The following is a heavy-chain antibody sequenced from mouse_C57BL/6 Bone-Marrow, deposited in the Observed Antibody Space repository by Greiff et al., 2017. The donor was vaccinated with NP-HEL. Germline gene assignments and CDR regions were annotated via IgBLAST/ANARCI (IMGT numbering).Heavy chain of an antibody. V-gene: IGHV1-19*01. CDR2: INPYNGGT. CDR1: GYTFTDYY. D-gene: IGHD3-1*01. Sequence: EVKLVESGPVLVKPGASVKMSCKASGYTFTDYYMNWVKQSHGKSLEWIGVINPYNGGTSYNQKFKGKATLTVDKSSSTAYMELNSLTSEDSAVYYCARGGLKFAYWGQGTLVTVSA. CDR3: ARGGLKFAY. J-gene: IGHJ3*01.